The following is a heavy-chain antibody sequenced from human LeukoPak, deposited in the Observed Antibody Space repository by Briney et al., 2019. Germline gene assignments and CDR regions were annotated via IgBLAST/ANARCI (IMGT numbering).Heavy chain of an antibody. CDR2: INPNSGGT. V-gene: IGHV1-2*02. Sequence: ASVNVSCKASGYTFTCYYMHWLRQPPSQGLDGMGWINPNSGGTNYAQKFHGRATMPRDTSISTAYMELSRLRSDHTAVYYCASAPMFHTLWLQTRDFDYWGQGTLVTVSS. D-gene: IGHD3-10*02. J-gene: IGHJ4*02. CDR3: ASAPMFHTLWLQTRDFDY. CDR1: GYTFTCYY.